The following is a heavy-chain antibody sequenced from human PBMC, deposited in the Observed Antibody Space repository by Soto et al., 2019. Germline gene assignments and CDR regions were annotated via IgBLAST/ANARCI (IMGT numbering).Heavy chain of an antibody. CDR1: GFTFSSYA. J-gene: IGHJ4*02. D-gene: IGHD5-18*01. Sequence: PGGSLRLSCAASGFTFSSYAMSWVRQAPGKGLEWVSAISGSGGSTYYADSVKGRFTISRDNSKNTLCLQMNSLRAEDTAVYYCAKGGYNYGFLFDCWGQGTLVTVSS. CDR3: AKGGYNYGFLFDC. V-gene: IGHV3-23*01. CDR2: ISGSGGST.